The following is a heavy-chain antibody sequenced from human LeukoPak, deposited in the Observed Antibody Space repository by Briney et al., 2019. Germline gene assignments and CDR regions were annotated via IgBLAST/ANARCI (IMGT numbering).Heavy chain of an antibody. CDR1: GYTFTNYD. V-gene: IGHV1-18*01. D-gene: IGHD3-16*01. CDR3: ARGGGGWYFDL. CDR2: INPYDGNT. Sequence: GASVKVSCKASGYTFTNYDISWVRQAPGQRLEWMGWINPYDGNTNYAQNLRGRVTMTTDTSTSTAHMELRSLGSDDTAVYYCARGGGGWYFDLWGRGTLVTVSS. J-gene: IGHJ2*01.